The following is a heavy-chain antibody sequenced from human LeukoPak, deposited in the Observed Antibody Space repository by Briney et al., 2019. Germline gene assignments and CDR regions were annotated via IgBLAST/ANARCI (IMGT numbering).Heavy chain of an antibody. V-gene: IGHV3-23*01. CDR2: ISGSGGST. CDR3: ARLEYDSSGYSGY. J-gene: IGHJ4*02. Sequence: GGSLRLSCAASGFTFSSYAMSWVRQAPGKGLEWVSAISGSGGSTYYADSVKGRFTISRDNAKNSLYLQMNSLRAEDTAVYYCARLEYDSSGYSGYWGQGTLVTVSS. D-gene: IGHD3-22*01. CDR1: GFTFSSYA.